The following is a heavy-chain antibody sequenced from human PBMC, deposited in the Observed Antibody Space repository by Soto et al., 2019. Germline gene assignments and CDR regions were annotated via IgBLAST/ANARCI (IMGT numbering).Heavy chain of an antibody. CDR2: IHGGGNSA. Sequence: VQLLESGGDLVQPGRSLRLSCAASGFTFSGYAMSWVRQAPGKGLEWVSVIHGGGNSAYYADSVKGRFTISRDNSKNALYLHMISLRGEDAAVYCCAKNSGRVTTSCHFDYWGQGTLVTVSS. D-gene: IGHD4-17*01. CDR1: GFTFSGYA. V-gene: IGHV3-23*01. J-gene: IGHJ4*02. CDR3: AKNSGRVTTSCHFDY.